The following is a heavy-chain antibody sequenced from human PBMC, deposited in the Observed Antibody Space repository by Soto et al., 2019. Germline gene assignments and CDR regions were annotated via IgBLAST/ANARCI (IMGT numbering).Heavy chain of an antibody. Sequence: ASVKVSCKASGYTFTKYGISWVRQAPGQGLEWMGWISVYNGNTNYAQKLHDRVTVTTDTSTSTAYMELKSLRSDDTAVYYCARRPAVAGTSNQYYYYMDVWGKGTTVTVSS. D-gene: IGHD6-19*01. CDR2: ISVYNGNT. CDR1: GYTFTKYG. J-gene: IGHJ6*03. CDR3: ARRPAVAGTSNQYYYYMDV. V-gene: IGHV1-18*01.